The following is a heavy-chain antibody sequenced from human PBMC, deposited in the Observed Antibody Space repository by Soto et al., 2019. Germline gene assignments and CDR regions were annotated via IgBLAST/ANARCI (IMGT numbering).Heavy chain of an antibody. CDR1: GYTFTSYA. D-gene: IGHD6-13*01. CDR3: ARVSGYSSSWYYFDY. CDR2: INGGNGDT. Sequence: ASVKVSCKASGYTFTSYAMNWVRQAPGQRLEWMGWINGGNGDTKYSQRFQDRVTISVDTSKNQFSLKLSSVTAADTAVYYCARVSGYSSSWYYFDYWGQGTLVTVSS. V-gene: IGHV1-3*01. J-gene: IGHJ4*02.